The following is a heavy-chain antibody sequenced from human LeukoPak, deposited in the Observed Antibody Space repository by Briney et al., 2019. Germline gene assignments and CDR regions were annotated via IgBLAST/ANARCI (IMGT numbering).Heavy chain of an antibody. CDR3: ARGGGPHDSSGRPLDY. Sequence: SETLSLTCTVSGYSISSGYYWGWIRQPPGKGLEWIGSIYHSGSTYYNPSLKSRVTISVDTSKNQFSLKLSSVTAADTAVYYCARGGGPHDSSGRPLDYWGQGTLVTVSS. J-gene: IGHJ4*02. CDR1: GYSISSGYY. D-gene: IGHD3-22*01. V-gene: IGHV4-38-2*02. CDR2: IYHSGST.